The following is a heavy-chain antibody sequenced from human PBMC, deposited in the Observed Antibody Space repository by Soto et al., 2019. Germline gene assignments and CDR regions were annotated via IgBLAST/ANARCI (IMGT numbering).Heavy chain of an antibody. CDR2: TYYRSKWYN. CDR1: GDSVSSNSAA. J-gene: IGHJ6*03. V-gene: IGHV6-1*01. D-gene: IGHD6-6*01. Sequence: PSQTLSLTCAISGDSVSSNSAAWNWIRQSPSRGLEWLGRTYYRSKWYNDYAVSVKSRITINPDTSKNQFSLQLNSVTPEDTAVYYCAREAEQLGPTARYYYYYYMDVWGKGTTVTVSS. CDR3: AREAEQLGPTARYYYYYYMDV.